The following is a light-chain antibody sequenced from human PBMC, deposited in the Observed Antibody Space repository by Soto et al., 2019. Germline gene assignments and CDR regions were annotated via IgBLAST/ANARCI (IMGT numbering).Light chain of an antibody. CDR2: GAS. CDR3: QQYANSPIT. CDR1: QSVSSY. J-gene: IGKJ5*01. Sequence: EIVLTQSPATLSLSPGERATLSCRASQSVSSYLAWYQQKPGQAPRLLIYGASSRATGIPDRFFGSGSGTDFTLTINRLEPEDFAVYYCQQYANSPITFGQGTRLEI. V-gene: IGKV3-20*01.